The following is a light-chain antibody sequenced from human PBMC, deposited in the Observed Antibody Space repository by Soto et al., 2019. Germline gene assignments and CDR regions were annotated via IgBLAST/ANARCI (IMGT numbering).Light chain of an antibody. Sequence: QSALTQPPSASVTPGQRVTISCSGSSSNIGSNTVNWYQQLPGTAPKLLIYSNNQRPSGVPDRFSGSKSGTSASLAISGLQSEDEADYYCAAWDDSLNGPHYVFGTGTKVPS. J-gene: IGLJ1*01. CDR2: SNN. CDR3: AAWDDSLNGPHYV. V-gene: IGLV1-44*01. CDR1: SSNIGSNT.